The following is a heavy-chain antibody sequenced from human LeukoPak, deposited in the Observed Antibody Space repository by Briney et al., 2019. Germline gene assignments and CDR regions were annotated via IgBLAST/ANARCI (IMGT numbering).Heavy chain of an antibody. CDR2: IYSSATT. CDR3: ARGRYCTATICGGGDAFDI. V-gene: IGHV4-4*07. J-gene: IGHJ3*02. CDR1: GGSISTYY. D-gene: IGHD2-8*02. Sequence: SETLSLTCTVSGGSISTYYWSWLRQPAGKGLEWIGRIYSSATTNLNPSLKSRVTLSIDASKNQVSLRLSSVTAADTAVYYCARGRYCTATICGGGDAFDIWGQGTVVTVSS.